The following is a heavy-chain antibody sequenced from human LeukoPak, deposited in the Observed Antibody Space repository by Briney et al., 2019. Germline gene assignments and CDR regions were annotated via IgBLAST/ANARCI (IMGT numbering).Heavy chain of an antibody. Sequence: VASVKVSCKASGYTFTSYYMHWVRQAPGQGLEWMGIINPSGGSTSYAQKFQGRVTMTRDASTSTVYMELSSLRSEDTAVYYCARQGHSGYDLDYWGQGTLVTVSS. CDR1: GYTFTSYY. D-gene: IGHD5-12*01. CDR3: ARQGHSGYDLDY. J-gene: IGHJ4*02. V-gene: IGHV1-46*01. CDR2: INPSGGST.